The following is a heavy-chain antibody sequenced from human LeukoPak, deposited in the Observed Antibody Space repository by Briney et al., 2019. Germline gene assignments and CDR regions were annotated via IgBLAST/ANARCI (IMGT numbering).Heavy chain of an antibody. Sequence: PSGTLSLTCTVSGGSISNYYWSWIRQPPGKGLEWIGYIYYSGSTNYNPSLKSRVTISVDMSKNQVSLKLSSVTAADTAVYYCAGGRHSSSWYFWFDPWGQGTLVTVSS. V-gene: IGHV4-59*01. CDR3: AGGRHSSSWYFWFDP. CDR1: GGSISNYY. CDR2: IYYSGST. J-gene: IGHJ5*02. D-gene: IGHD6-13*01.